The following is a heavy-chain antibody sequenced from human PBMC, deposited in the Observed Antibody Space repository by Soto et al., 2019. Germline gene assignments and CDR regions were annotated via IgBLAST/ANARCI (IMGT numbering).Heavy chain of an antibody. D-gene: IGHD2-15*01. CDR1: GYSFTSYW. V-gene: IGHV5-51*01. CDR3: ARICGYCSGGSCSDFDY. Sequence: PGESLKISCKGSGYSFTSYWIGWVRQMPGKGLEWMGIIYPGDSDTRYSPSFQGQVTISADKSISTAYLQWSSLKASDTAMYYCARICGYCSGGSCSDFDYWGQGTLVTVSS. J-gene: IGHJ4*02. CDR2: IYPGDSDT.